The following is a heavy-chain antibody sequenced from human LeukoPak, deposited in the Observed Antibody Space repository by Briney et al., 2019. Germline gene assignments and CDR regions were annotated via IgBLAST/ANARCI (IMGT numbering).Heavy chain of an antibody. CDR2: ISAYNGNT. CDR3: ARDQPPTDIVVVPDAFDI. CDR1: GYTFTSYG. V-gene: IGHV1-18*01. D-gene: IGHD2-2*01. J-gene: IGHJ3*02. Sequence: GASVKVSCKASGYTFTSYGISWVRQAPGQGLEWMGWISAYNGNTNYAQKLQGRVTMTTDTSTSTAYMELRSLRSDDTAVYYCARDQPPTDIVVVPDAFDIWGQGTMVTVSS.